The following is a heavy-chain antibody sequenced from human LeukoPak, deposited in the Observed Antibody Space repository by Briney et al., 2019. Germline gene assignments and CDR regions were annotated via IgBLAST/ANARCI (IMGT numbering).Heavy chain of an antibody. CDR2: INHSGST. D-gene: IGHD3-10*01. CDR1: GGSFSGYY. J-gene: IGHJ4*02. Sequence: SETLSLTCAVYGGSFSGYYWSWIRQPPGKGLEWIGEINHSGSTNYNPSLKSQVTISVDTSKNQFSLKLSSVTAADTAVYYCARGWSYYGSGSYYFDYWGQGTLVTVSS. V-gene: IGHV4-34*01. CDR3: ARGWSYYGSGSYYFDY.